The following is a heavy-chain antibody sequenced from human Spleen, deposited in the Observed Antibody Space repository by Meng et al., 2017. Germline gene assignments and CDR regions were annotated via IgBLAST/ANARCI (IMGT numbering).Heavy chain of an antibody. CDR2: INHSGST. CDR1: GGSISSSNW. D-gene: IGHD4-11*01. J-gene: IGHJ4*02. CDR3: ARGPTTMAHDFDY. Sequence: QGRLQGSGPGLVKPSGTPSLTCAVSGGSISSSNWWSWVRQPPGKGLEWIGEINHSGSTNYNPSLESRATISVDTSQNNLSLKLSSVTAADSAVYYCARGPTTMAHDFDYWGQGTLVTVSS. V-gene: IGHV4-4*02.